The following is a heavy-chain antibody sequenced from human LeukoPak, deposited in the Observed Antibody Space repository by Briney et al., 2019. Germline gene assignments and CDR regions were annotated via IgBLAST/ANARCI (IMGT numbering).Heavy chain of an antibody. CDR3: AKGYTAMAPGFFDY. J-gene: IGHJ4*02. Sequence: PGGSLRLSCAASGFTFDDYAMHWVRQAPGKGLEWVSGISWNSGSIGYADPVKGRFTISRDNAKNSLYLQMNSLRAEDMALYYCAKGYTAMAPGFFDYWGQGTLVTVSS. CDR2: ISWNSGSI. D-gene: IGHD5-18*01. CDR1: GFTFDDYA. V-gene: IGHV3-9*03.